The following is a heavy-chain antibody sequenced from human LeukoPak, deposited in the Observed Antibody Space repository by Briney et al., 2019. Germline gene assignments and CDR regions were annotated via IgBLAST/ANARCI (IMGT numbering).Heavy chain of an antibody. CDR1: SLIVASNY. Sequence: GGSLRLSCAADSLIVASNYTGWVRQAPGKGLEWVSVIYSGGSTYYADSVKGRFTISRDNSKNTLNLQMNSLRHEDTAVYYCARGGSRGFDYWGQGTLVTVSS. CDR2: IYSGGST. V-gene: IGHV3-53*01. CDR3: ARGGSRGFDY. D-gene: IGHD6-13*01. J-gene: IGHJ4*02.